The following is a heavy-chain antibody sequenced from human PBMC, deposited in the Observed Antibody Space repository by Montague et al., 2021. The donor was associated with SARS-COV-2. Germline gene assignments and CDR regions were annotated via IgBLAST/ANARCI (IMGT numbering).Heavy chain of an antibody. CDR1: GGSISSYY. D-gene: IGHD3-10*01. CDR3: AGGSGIINFYNSGMDV. CDR2: IYTSGTT. J-gene: IGHJ6*02. Sequence: SETLSLTCTVSGGSISSYYWSWIRQPAGKGLEWIGRIYTSGTTNYNPSLKSRVTMSVDTSENQFSLKLSSVTAADTAVYYCAGGSGIINFYNSGMDVWGQGTTVTVSS. V-gene: IGHV4-4*07.